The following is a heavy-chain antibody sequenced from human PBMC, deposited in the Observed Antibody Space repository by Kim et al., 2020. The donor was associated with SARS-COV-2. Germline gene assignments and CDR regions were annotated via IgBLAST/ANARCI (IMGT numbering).Heavy chain of an antibody. CDR3: AREPPHIAAAESFDY. V-gene: IGHV3-11*06. Sequence: GGSLRLSCAASGFTFSDYYMSWIRQAPGKGLEWVSYISSSSSYTNYADSVKGRFTISRDNAKNSLYLQMNSLRAEDTAVYYCAREPPHIAAAESFDYWGQGTLVTVSS. J-gene: IGHJ4*02. CDR1: GFTFSDYY. CDR2: ISSSSSYT. D-gene: IGHD6-13*01.